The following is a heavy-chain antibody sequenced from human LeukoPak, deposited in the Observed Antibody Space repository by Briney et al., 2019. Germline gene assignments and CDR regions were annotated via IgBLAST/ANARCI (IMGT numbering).Heavy chain of an antibody. D-gene: IGHD1-14*01. J-gene: IGHJ4*02. Sequence: GGSLRLSCVASGFPFPTYAMMWVRQAPGKGLEWVSSVRVSDGARFYADSVKGRFTTSRDNPKNTLFLQMNSLRVEDTAAYYCAKVSGPGHFDYWGQGTLVTVSS. V-gene: IGHV3-23*01. CDR1: GFPFPTYA. CDR2: VRVSDGAR. CDR3: AKVSGPGHFDY.